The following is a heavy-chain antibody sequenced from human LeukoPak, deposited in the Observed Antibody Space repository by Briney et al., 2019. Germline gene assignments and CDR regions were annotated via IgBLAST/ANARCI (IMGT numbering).Heavy chain of an antibody. D-gene: IGHD5-18*01. J-gene: IGHJ4*02. Sequence: GGSLRLSCAASGFTFDDYAMHWVRQAPGKGLEWVSGISWNSGSIGYADSVKGRFTISRDNAKNSLYLQMNSLRAEDMALYYCAKDSGIQYFDYWGQGTLVTVSS. CDR3: AKDSGIQYFDY. V-gene: IGHV3-9*03. CDR1: GFTFDDYA. CDR2: ISWNSGSI.